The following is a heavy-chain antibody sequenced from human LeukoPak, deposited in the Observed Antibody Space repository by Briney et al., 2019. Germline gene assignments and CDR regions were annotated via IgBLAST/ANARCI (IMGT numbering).Heavy chain of an antibody. J-gene: IGHJ5*02. CDR3: AKARGSSSWTNWFDP. Sequence: GGSLRLSCAASGFTFSSYAMNWVRQAPGKGLEWVAVISYDGSNKYYADSVKGRFTISRDNSKNTLYLQMNSLRAEDTAVYYCAKARGSSSWTNWFDPWGQGTLVTVSS. CDR1: GFTFSSYA. CDR2: ISYDGSNK. V-gene: IGHV3-30-3*01. D-gene: IGHD6-13*01.